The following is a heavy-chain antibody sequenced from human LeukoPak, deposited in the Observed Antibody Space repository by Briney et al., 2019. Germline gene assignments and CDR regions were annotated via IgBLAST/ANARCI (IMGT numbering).Heavy chain of an antibody. V-gene: IGHV3-23*01. CDR1: GFTLRNYA. CDR3: ARDFSFPVALDY. D-gene: IGHD6-19*01. J-gene: IGHJ4*02. CDR2: IGAGDKYT. Sequence: GGSLRLSCAASGFTLRNYAMSWVRQAPGKGLEWVSSIGAGDKYTYHIDSVKGRFTITRDNSKNTLYLQMSSLRAEDTAMYYCARDFSFPVALDYWAREPWSPSPQ.